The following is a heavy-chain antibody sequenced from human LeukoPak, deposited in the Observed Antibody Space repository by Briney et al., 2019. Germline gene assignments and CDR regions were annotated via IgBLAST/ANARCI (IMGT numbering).Heavy chain of an antibody. V-gene: IGHV3-23*01. Sequence: QAGGSLRLSCAASGFTFSSYGMRWVREAPGKGPQWVSAITGSGGTTYYADSVKGRFTISRDNSKNTLYLQMNSLRAEDTAVYYCAKIQGYFDYWGQGNLVTVSS. J-gene: IGHJ4*02. CDR2: ITGSGGTT. CDR1: GFTFSSYG. CDR3: AKIQGYFDY.